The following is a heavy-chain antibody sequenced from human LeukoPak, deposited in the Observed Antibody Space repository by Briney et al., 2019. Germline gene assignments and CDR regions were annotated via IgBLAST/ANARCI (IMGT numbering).Heavy chain of an antibody. CDR2: IYPGDSDT. CDR3: ARPSEATISFGYGLGY. J-gene: IGHJ4*02. CDR1: GYSFTTYW. Sequence: GESLKISCRGSGYSFTTYWIGWVRQMPGKGLEWMGIIYPGDSDTRYSPSFQGQVTFSADKSISTAYLQWSSLKASDTAMYYCARPSEATISFGYGLGYWGQGTLVTVSS. V-gene: IGHV5-51*01. D-gene: IGHD5-12*01.